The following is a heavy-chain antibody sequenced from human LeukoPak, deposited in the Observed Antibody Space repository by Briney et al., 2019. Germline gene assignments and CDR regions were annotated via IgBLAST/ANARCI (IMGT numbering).Heavy chain of an antibody. CDR2: ISYTGST. V-gene: IGHV4-59*01. CDR3: ARVSGGPYPDY. Sequence: KPSETLSLTCTFSGCSISSYYWSGIRQPPGKGLEWTGYISYTGSTIYNPSLKNRDTFSVDTSKNQFSLKLSSVTAADPAVYYCARVSGGPYPDYWGQGTLVTVSP. D-gene: IGHD4-23*01. CDR1: GCSISSYY. J-gene: IGHJ4*02.